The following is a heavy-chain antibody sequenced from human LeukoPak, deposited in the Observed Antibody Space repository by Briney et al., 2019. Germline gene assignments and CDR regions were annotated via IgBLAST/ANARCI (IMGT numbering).Heavy chain of an antibody. CDR1: GDSISSTSHY. Sequence: SETLSLTCTVSGDSISSTSHYWDWIRQPPGKGPEWIGNVYFTGSTYYSPSLKSRVTISVDRSNNQFSLKLSSVTAADTAVYYCARGRGDGYNRSWFDPWGQGTLVTVSS. J-gene: IGHJ5*02. D-gene: IGHD5-24*01. CDR3: ARGRGDGYNRSWFDP. V-gene: IGHV4-39*01. CDR2: VYFTGST.